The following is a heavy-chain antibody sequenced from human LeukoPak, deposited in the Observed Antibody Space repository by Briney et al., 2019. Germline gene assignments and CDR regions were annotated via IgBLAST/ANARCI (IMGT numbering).Heavy chain of an antibody. CDR3: ARGVQLWYFDY. Sequence: GGSLRLSCAASGFTFRDYAINWVRQAPGKGLEWVSSISAAGGATYYADSVKGRFAISRVNSKNVVYLQMNSLRPHDTAVYYCARGVQLWYFDYWGHGTLVTVSS. J-gene: IGHJ4*01. CDR1: GFTFRDYA. CDR2: ISAAGGAT. D-gene: IGHD1-1*01. V-gene: IGHV3-23*01.